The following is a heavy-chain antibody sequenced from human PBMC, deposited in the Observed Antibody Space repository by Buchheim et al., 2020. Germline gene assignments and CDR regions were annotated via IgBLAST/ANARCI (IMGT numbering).Heavy chain of an antibody. CDR1: GGSISSGDYY. CDR3: ARDLMVRGAYNWFDP. D-gene: IGHD3-10*01. V-gene: IGHV4-30-4*01. Sequence: QVQLQESGPGLVKPSQTLSLTCTVSGGSISSGDYYWSWIRQPPGKGLEWIGYIYYSGSTYYNPSLKSRATIPVDTYQNRLSLKLSSVTAADTAVYYCARDLMVRGAYNWFDPWGQGTL. CDR2: IYYSGST. J-gene: IGHJ5*02.